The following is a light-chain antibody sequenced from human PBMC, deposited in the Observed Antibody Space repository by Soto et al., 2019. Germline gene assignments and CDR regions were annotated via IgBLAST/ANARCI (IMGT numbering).Light chain of an antibody. J-gene: IGKJ1*01. CDR2: GAS. CDR1: QSVSSN. V-gene: IGKV3-15*01. Sequence: EIVLTQSPCTLSLSQGERATLSCRASQSVSSNLAWYQQKPGQSPRLLIYGASTRATGIPVRFSGSGSGTEFTLTISSLQSEDFAVYYCHQYNYWPTFGQGTKVDIK. CDR3: HQYNYWPT.